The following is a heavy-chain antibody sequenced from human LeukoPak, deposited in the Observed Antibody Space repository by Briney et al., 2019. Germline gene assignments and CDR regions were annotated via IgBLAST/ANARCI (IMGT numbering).Heavy chain of an antibody. D-gene: IGHD6-13*01. Sequence: PSETLSLTCAVSGYSISSGYYWGWIRQPPGKGLEWIGSIYHSGSTYYNPSLKSRVTISVDTSKNQFSLKLSSVTAADPAVYYCARSAIAAAGYRTFEYWGQGTLVTVSS. CDR2: IYHSGST. J-gene: IGHJ4*02. V-gene: IGHV4-38-2*01. CDR3: ARSAIAAAGYRTFEY. CDR1: GYSISSGYY.